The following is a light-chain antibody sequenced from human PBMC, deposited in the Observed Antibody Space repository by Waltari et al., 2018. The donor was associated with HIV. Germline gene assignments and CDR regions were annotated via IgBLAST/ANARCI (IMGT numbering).Light chain of an antibody. CDR1: SPHIGSSN. CDR2: SNN. J-gene: IGLJ1*01. Sequence: QSVLTQPPSASGTPGQRVTISCSGSSPHIGSSNVNWYQQLPGTAPKLLIYSNNQRPSGVPDRFSGSKSGTSASLAISGLQSEDEADYYCAAWDDSLNGHYVFGTGTKVTVL. CDR3: AAWDDSLNGHYV. V-gene: IGLV1-44*01.